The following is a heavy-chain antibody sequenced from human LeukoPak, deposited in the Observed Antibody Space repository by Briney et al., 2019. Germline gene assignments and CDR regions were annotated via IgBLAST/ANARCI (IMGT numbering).Heavy chain of an antibody. CDR2: ISSSSSYI. CDR3: AKVMITVIVAPGGY. V-gene: IGHV3-21*01. Sequence: GGSLRLSCAASGFTFSSYSMNWVRQAPGKGLEWVSSISSSSSYIYYADSVKGRFTISRDNAKNSLYLQMNSLRAEDTAVYYCAKVMITVIVAPGGYWGQGTLVTVSS. J-gene: IGHJ4*02. CDR1: GFTFSSYS. D-gene: IGHD3-22*01.